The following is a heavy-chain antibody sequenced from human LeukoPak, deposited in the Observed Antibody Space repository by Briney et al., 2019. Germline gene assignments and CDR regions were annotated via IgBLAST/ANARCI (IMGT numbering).Heavy chain of an antibody. J-gene: IGHJ4*02. CDR2: INWNGGST. V-gene: IGHV3-20*04. D-gene: IGHD3-16*02. CDR3: ARDPTPLRFDYVWGSYRYTEDY. CDR1: GFTFDDYG. Sequence: GGSLRLSCAASGFTFDDYGMSWVRQAPGKGLEWVSGINWNGGSTGYADSVKGRFTISRDNAKNSLYLQMNSLRAEDTAVYYCARDPTPLRFDYVWGSYRYTEDYWGQGTLVTVSS.